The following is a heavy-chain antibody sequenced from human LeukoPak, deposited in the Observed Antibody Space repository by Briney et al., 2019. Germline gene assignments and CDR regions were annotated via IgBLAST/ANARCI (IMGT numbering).Heavy chain of an antibody. V-gene: IGHV3-23*01. Sequence: GGSLRLSCAASGVTFSSYAMSWVRQAPGKGLEWVSAISGSGGRTYYADSVKGRFTISRDNSKNTLYLQMNSLRAEDTAVYYCAKEYSGSYSGDYWGQGTLVTVSS. CDR3: AKEYSGSYSGDY. D-gene: IGHD1-26*01. CDR2: ISGSGGRT. CDR1: GVTFSSYA. J-gene: IGHJ4*02.